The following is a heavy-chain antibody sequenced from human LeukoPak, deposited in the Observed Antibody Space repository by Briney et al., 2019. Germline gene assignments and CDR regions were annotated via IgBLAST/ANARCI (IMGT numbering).Heavy chain of an antibody. V-gene: IGHV3-23*01. CDR3: AKDHLSMIVVVITTGLFDY. CDR1: GFTFSSXX. J-gene: IGHJ4*02. Sequence: GGSLRLSCAASGFTFSSXXXSWVRQAPGXGXEXXXXXXXXGGSTYYADSVKGRFTTSRDNSKNTLYLQMNSLRAEDTAVYYCAKDHLSMIVVVITTGLFDYWGQGTLVTVSS. D-gene: IGHD3-22*01. CDR2: XXXXGGST.